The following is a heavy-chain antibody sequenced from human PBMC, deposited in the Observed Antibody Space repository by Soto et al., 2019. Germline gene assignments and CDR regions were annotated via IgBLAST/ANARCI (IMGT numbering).Heavy chain of an antibody. D-gene: IGHD3-22*01. J-gene: IGHJ6*02. CDR1: GFTFSSYA. V-gene: IGHV3-30-3*01. Sequence: PGGSLRLSCAASGFTFSSYAMHWVRQAPGKGLEWVAVISYDGSNKYYADSVKGRFTISRDNSKNTLYLQMNSLRAEDTAVYYCARDQDYYDSSGYYTYYYYYYGMDVWGQGTTVTVS. CDR3: ARDQDYYDSSGYYTYYYYYYGMDV. CDR2: ISYDGSNK.